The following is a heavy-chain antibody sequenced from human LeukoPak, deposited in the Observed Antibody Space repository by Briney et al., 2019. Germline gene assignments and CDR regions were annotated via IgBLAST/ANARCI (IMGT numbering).Heavy chain of an antibody. CDR3: ATVPTGDFDY. J-gene: IGHJ4*02. Sequence: PGGSLRLSRAASGFTVSSNYMSWVRQAPGKGLEWVSVIYSGGSTYYADSVKGRFTISRDNSKNTLYLQMNSLRAEDTAVYYCATVPTGDFDYWGQGTLVTVSS. CDR1: GFTVSSNY. D-gene: IGHD4-17*01. V-gene: IGHV3-53*01. CDR2: IYSGGST.